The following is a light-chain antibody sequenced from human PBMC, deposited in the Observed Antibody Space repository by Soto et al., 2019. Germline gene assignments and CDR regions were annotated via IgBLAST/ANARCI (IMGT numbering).Light chain of an antibody. Sequence: IVMTQSAATLSVTPGERATLSCRASQSVSSNLAWYQQKPGQAPRLLIYGASTRATGIPARFSGSGSGTEFTLTISSLQSEDFAVYYCQQYNNWLWTFGQGTKVDI. J-gene: IGKJ1*01. V-gene: IGKV3-15*01. CDR3: QQYNNWLWT. CDR2: GAS. CDR1: QSVSSN.